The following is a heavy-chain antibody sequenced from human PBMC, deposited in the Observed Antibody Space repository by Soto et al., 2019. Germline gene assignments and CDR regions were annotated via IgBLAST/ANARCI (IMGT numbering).Heavy chain of an antibody. CDR1: GGTFSSYT. CDR3: ARGPHPYSYGVDY. D-gene: IGHD5-18*01. V-gene: IGHV1-69*02. J-gene: IGHJ4*02. Sequence: QVQLVQSGAEVKKPGSSVKVSCKASGGTFSSYTISWVRQAPGQGLEWMGRIIPILGIANYAQKFQGRVTITAAKSTSTAYMELSSLRSEATAVYYCARGPHPYSYGVDYWGQGTLVTVSS. CDR2: IIPILGIA.